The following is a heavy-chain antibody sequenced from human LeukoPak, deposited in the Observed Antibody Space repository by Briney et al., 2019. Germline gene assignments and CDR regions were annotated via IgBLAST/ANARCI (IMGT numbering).Heavy chain of an antibody. Sequence: SETLSLTCTVSGGSISSGGYYWSWIRQHPGKGLEWIGYIYYSGSTYYNPSLKSRVTISVDTSKNQFSLKLSSVPAADTAVYYCARDPRGAFDIWGQGTMVTVSS. J-gene: IGHJ3*02. CDR2: IYYSGST. V-gene: IGHV4-31*03. CDR1: GGSISSGGYY. CDR3: ARDPRGAFDI.